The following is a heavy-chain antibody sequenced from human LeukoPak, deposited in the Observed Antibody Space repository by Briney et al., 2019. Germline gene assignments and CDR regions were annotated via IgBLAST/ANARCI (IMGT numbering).Heavy chain of an antibody. CDR3: ARAGQLAVDAFDI. D-gene: IGHD6-13*01. CDR1: GYTFTDYY. CDR2: INPNSGGT. V-gene: IGHV1-2*02. J-gene: IGHJ3*02. Sequence: EASVKVSCRASGYTFTDYYMHWVRQAPGQGLEWMGWINPNSGGTNYAQKFQGRVTMTRDTSISTAYMELSRLRSDDTAVYYCARAGQLAVDAFDIWGQGTMVTVSS.